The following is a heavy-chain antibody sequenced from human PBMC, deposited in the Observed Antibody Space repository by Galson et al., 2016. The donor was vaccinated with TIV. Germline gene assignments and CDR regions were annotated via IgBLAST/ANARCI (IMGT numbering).Heavy chain of an antibody. J-gene: IGHJ6*02. Sequence: CAASGLSVSINYMTWVRQAPGTGLEWVSLISDGGNTYYPDSVKGRFTISRDNSKNTLYLQMNSLRVEDTAVYYCARDRVVDATYYYYYYGMDVWGQGTAVTVSS. CDR2: ISDGGNT. CDR3: ARDRVVDATYYYYYYGMDV. CDR1: GLSVSINY. D-gene: IGHD2-15*01. V-gene: IGHV3-66*02.